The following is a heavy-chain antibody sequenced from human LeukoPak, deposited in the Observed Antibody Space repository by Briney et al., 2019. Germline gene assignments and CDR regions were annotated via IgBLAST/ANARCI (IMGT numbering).Heavy chain of an antibody. D-gene: IGHD1-26*01. Sequence: GGSLRLSCAASGFTFSSCGFHWVRQAPGRGLEWVSAISGSGGSTYYADSVKGRFTISRDDSKNTLYLQMNSLRAEDTAVYYCAKDLAGSGSYSFDYWGQGTLVTVSS. CDR3: AKDLAGSGSYSFDY. CDR2: ISGSGGST. V-gene: IGHV3-23*01. J-gene: IGHJ4*02. CDR1: GFTFSSCG.